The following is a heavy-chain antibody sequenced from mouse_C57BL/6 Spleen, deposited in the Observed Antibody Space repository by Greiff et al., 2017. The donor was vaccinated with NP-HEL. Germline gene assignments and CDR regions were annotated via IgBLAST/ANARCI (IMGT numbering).Heavy chain of an antibody. V-gene: IGHV1-59*01. Sequence: VQLQQPGAELVRPGTSVKLSCKASGYTFTSYWMHWVKQRPGQGLEWIGVIDPSDSYTNYNQKFKGKATLTVDTSSSTAYMQLSSLTSEDSAVYYCARGEGIATVVAPNAMDYWGQGTSVTVSS. J-gene: IGHJ4*01. CDR3: ARGEGIATVVAPNAMDY. CDR2: IDPSDSYT. CDR1: GYTFTSYW. D-gene: IGHD1-1*01.